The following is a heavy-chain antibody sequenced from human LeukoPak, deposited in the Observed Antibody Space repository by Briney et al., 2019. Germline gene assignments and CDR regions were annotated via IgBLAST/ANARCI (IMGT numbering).Heavy chain of an antibody. V-gene: IGHV3-23*01. CDR3: SGGCSRNRLFGP. D-gene: IGHD1-14*01. CDR1: GFTFRRYA. J-gene: IGHJ5*02. Sequence: GGSLRLSCAASGFTFRRYATSWARQAPGKGLEWVSAISGSGGRKYYADSVKGRYTIYRDNAKNSRLLRIDRLRAEDTAGYFLSGGCSRNRLFGPGGQGTRVTVSS. CDR2: ISGSGGRK.